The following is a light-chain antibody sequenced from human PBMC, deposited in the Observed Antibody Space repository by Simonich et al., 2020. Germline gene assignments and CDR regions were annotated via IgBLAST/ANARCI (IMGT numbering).Light chain of an antibody. Sequence: QLVLTQSPSASASLGASVKLTCTLSSGHSSYAIAWHQQQPEKGPRYWMKLNSDGSHSKGDGIPGRFSGSSSGAERYLTISSLQSEDEADYYCQTWGTGMVFGGGTKLTVL. J-gene: IGLJ3*02. CDR2: LNSDGSH. CDR1: SGHSSYA. V-gene: IGLV4-69*01. CDR3: QTWGTGMV.